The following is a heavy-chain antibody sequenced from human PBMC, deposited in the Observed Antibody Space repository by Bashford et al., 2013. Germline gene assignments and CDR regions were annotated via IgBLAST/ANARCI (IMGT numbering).Heavy chain of an antibody. CDR3: ARHDGFP. V-gene: IGHV5-10-1*01. CDR1: GYIFTSYW. J-gene: IGHJ5*02. D-gene: IGHD3-16*01. CDR2: INPSDSHT. Sequence: GESLKISCQGSGYIFTSYWISWVRQTPGKGLEWMARINPSDSHTNYNPSFQGHVTISTDKSISTAYLQWSSLKASDTAIYYCARHDGFPWGQGTLVTVSS.